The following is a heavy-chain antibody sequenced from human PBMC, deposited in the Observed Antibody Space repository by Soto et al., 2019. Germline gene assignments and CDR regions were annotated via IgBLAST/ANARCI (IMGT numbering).Heavy chain of an antibody. CDR3: ASRASSTYYVILTGCRYFDY. J-gene: IGHJ4*02. V-gene: IGHV5-51*03. CDR1: GYSFTSYW. D-gene: IGHD3-9*01. CDR2: IYPGDSDT. Sequence: EVQLVQSGAEVKKPGESLKISCKGSGYSFTSYWIGWVRQMPGKGLGWMGIIYPGDSDTRYSPSFQGQVTISADKSISTAYLQWSSLKASDTAMYYCASRASSTYYVILTGCRYFDYWGQGTLVTVSS.